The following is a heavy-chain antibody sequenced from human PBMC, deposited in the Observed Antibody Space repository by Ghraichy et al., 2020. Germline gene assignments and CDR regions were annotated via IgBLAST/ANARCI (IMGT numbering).Heavy chain of an antibody. CDR2: ISWNSGSI. Sequence: GGSLRLSCAASGFTFDDYAMHWVRQAPGKGLEWVSGISWNSGSIGYADSVKGRFTISRDNAKNSLYLQMNSLRAEDTALYYCARILWLGGMDVWGQGTTVIVSS. CDR1: GFTFDDYA. J-gene: IGHJ6*02. CDR3: ARILWLGGMDV. D-gene: IGHD3-10*01. V-gene: IGHV3-9*01.